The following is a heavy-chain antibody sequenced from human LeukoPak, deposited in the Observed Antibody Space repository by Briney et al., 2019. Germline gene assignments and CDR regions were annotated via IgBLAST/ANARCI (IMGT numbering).Heavy chain of an antibody. Sequence: GGSLRLSCAASGFTFSNAWMSWVRQAPGKGLEWVANIKTDGSQTYYVDSVKGRFNISRDNAKNSLYLQMNSLTVDDTATYYCARGLLEWLRLETYYFDYWGQGSQVTVSS. CDR2: IKTDGSQT. J-gene: IGHJ4*02. V-gene: IGHV3-7*01. CDR1: GFTFSNAW. D-gene: IGHD3-3*01. CDR3: ARGLLEWLRLETYYFDY.